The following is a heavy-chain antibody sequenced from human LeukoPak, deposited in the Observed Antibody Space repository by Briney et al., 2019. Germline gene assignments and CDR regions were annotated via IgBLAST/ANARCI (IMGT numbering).Heavy chain of an antibody. J-gene: IGHJ5*02. CDR3: ARDQIMGNTSYNWFEP. CDR2: INPNNGDT. D-gene: IGHD1-26*01. V-gene: IGHV1-2*02. CDR1: GYTFTGYY. Sequence: GASVKVSXKASGYTFTGYYMHWMRQAPGQGLEWIGWINPNNGDTKYAQKFQGRVTMTTDTSISTAYMELSRLKSDDTAVYYCARDQIMGNTSYNWFEPWGQGTQVTVSS.